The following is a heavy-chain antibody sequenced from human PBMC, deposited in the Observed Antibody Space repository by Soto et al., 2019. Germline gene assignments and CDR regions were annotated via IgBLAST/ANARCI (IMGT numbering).Heavy chain of an antibody. D-gene: IGHD2-2*01. V-gene: IGHV3-23*01. CDR2: ISGSGDST. J-gene: IGHJ3*02. CDR3: AKDPSPGYCSGTSCYLDAFDI. Sequence: EVQLLESGGDLVQPGGSLRLSCVASGFTFSSYTMSWVRQAPAKGLEWLSSISGSGDSTYYADSVKGRFTISRDNSKNTLYLQMINLRAEDTAVYYCAKDPSPGYCSGTSCYLDAFDILGHGTMVPVSS. CDR1: GFTFSSYT.